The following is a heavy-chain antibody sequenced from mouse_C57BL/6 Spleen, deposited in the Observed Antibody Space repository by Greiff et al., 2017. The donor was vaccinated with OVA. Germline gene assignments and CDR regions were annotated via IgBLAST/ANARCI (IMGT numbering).Heavy chain of an antibody. D-gene: IGHD2-4*01. J-gene: IGHJ1*03. V-gene: IGHV3-5*01. CDR1: GISITTGYYR. CDR3: ARGYDYYWYFDV. CDR2: IYYSGTI. Sequence: EVKLQESGPGLVKPSQTVFLTCTVTGISITTGYYRWSWIRQFPGNKLEWIGYIYYSGTITYNPSLTSPTPITRDTPKNQFYLEMNSLTAEDTAAYYCARGYDYYWYFDVWGTGTTVTVSA.